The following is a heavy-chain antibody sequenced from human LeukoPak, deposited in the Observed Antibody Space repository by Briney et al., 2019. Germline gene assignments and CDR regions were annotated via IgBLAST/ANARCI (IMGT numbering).Heavy chain of an antibody. J-gene: IGHJ4*02. D-gene: IGHD5-24*01. CDR1: GGSISSGSHY. CDR2: IFYTGTT. Sequence: PSETLSLTCTVSGGSISSGSHYWSWIRPPAGKGLEWIGYIFYTGTTNYNPSLKSRVTISVDTSNEQFSLKLTSVTAADSAVYYCARSRIEMATISPADYWGQGTLVTVSS. CDR3: ARSRIEMATISPADY. V-gene: IGHV4-61*10.